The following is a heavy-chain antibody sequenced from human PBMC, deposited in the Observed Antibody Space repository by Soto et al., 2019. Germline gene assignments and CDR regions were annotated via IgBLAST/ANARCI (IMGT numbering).Heavy chain of an antibody. Sequence: PSETLSLTCAVYGGSFSGYYWSWIRQPPGKGLEWIGEINHSGSTNYNPSLKSRVTISVDTSKNQFSLKLSSVTAADTAVYYCARGRVGGMDVWGQGTTVT. CDR3: ARGRVGGMDV. J-gene: IGHJ6*02. CDR1: GGSFSGYY. V-gene: IGHV4-34*01. CDR2: INHSGST.